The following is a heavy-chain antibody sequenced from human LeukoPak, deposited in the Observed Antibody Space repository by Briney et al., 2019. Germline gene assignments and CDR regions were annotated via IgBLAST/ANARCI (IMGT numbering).Heavy chain of an antibody. CDR1: GFTFSSYS. Sequence: GGSLRLSCAASGFTFSSYSMNWVRQAPGKGLEWVSYISSGSGSIYYADSVKGRFTISRDNSKNTLYLQMNSLRAEDTAVYYCALSRRGGWYDLGGAFDIWGQGTMVTVSS. CDR2: ISSGSGSI. D-gene: IGHD6-19*01. V-gene: IGHV3-48*01. CDR3: ALSRRGGWYDLGGAFDI. J-gene: IGHJ3*02.